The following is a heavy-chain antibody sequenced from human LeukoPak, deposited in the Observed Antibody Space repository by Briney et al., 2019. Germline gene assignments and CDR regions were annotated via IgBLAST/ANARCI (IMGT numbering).Heavy chain of an antibody. V-gene: IGHV4-61*02. CDR1: GGSISSGSYY. J-gene: IGHJ5*02. CDR3: ARAPVPPLSSGWYPDWFDP. D-gene: IGHD6-19*01. Sequence: SETLSLTCTVSGGSISSGSYYWSWIRQPAGKGLEWIGRIYTSGSTNYNPSLKSRVTISVDTSKNQLSLKLSSVTAADTAVYYCARAPVPPLSSGWYPDWFDPWGQGTLVTVSS. CDR2: IYTSGST.